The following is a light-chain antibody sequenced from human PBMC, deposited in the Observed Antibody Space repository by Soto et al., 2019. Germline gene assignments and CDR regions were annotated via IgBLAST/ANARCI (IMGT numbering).Light chain of an antibody. CDR3: SSYTSSSTAVV. V-gene: IGLV2-14*01. J-gene: IGLJ2*01. CDR1: SSDVGTYNY. Sequence: QSALTQPASVSGSPGQSITISCTGTSSDVGTYNYVSWYQQHPGKAPKLMIYDVSYRPSGVSDRFSGSKSGNTASLTISGLQAEDEADYYGSSYTSSSTAVVFGGGTKLTVL. CDR2: DVS.